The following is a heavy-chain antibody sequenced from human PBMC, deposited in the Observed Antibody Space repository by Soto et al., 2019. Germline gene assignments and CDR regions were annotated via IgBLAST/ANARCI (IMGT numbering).Heavy chain of an antibody. Sequence: ASVKVACKASGYTFTSYAMHWVRQAPGQRLEWMGWINAGNGNTKYSQKFQGRVTITRDTSANTAYMELSSLRSEDTAVYYCARTGTTGFVFDYWGQGTLVTVSS. D-gene: IGHD1-1*01. CDR2: INAGNGNT. J-gene: IGHJ4*02. CDR3: ARTGTTGFVFDY. CDR1: GYTFTSYA. V-gene: IGHV1-3*01.